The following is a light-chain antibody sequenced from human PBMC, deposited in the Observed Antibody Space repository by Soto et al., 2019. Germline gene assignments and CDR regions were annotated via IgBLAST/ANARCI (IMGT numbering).Light chain of an antibody. CDR1: QTVDTN. CDR2: AAS. V-gene: IGKV3-15*01. CDR3: LQYNNWPRT. J-gene: IGKJ1*01. Sequence: ETVMTQSPATLSVSPGERATLSCRASQTVDTNVAWYQQKPGQAPRLVIYAASTRATGFPARFSGSWSGTEFTLTISSLQSEDVAIYHCLQYNNWPRTFGQGTKVEIK.